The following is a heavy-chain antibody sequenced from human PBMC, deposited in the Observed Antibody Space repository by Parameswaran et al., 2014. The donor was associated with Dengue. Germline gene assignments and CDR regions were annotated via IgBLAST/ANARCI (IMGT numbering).Heavy chain of an antibody. CDR2: ISGYNGNT. V-gene: IGHV1-18*01. CDR3: ARDGYSRGGGMDV. D-gene: IGHD5-12*01. J-gene: IGHJ6*02. Sequence: WVRQAPGQVLEWMGWISGYNGNTMYAQKFQGRVTMTTDTSTTTAYMELRSLRSDDTAVYYCARDGYSRGGGMDVWSQGTTVTVSS.